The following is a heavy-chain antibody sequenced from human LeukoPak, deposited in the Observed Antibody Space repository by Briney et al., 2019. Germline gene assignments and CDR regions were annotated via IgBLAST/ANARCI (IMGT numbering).Heavy chain of an antibody. J-gene: IGHJ4*02. V-gene: IGHV4-34*01. D-gene: IGHD6-6*01. CDR3: ARGRAWGAARPGFDY. CDR2: INHSGST. Sequence: SETLSLTCAVYGRSFSGYYWSWIRQPPGKGLEWIGEINHSGSTNYNPSLKSRVTISVDTSKNQFSLKLSSVTAADTAVYYCARGRAWGAARPGFDYWGQGTLVTVSS. CDR1: GRSFSGYY.